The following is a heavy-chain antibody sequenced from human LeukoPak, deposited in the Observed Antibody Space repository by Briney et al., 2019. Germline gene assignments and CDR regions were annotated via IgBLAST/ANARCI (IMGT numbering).Heavy chain of an antibody. CDR3: AKDTSAYYYDSSGLRYDY. V-gene: IGHV3-23*01. J-gene: IGHJ4*02. D-gene: IGHD3-22*01. Sequence: GGSQRLSCAASGFTFSSYAMSWVRQAPGKGLEWVSAISGSGGSTYYADSVKGRFTISRDNSKNTLYLQMNSLRAEDTAVYYCAKDTSAYYYDSSGLRYDYWGQGTLVTVSS. CDR1: GFTFSSYA. CDR2: ISGSGGST.